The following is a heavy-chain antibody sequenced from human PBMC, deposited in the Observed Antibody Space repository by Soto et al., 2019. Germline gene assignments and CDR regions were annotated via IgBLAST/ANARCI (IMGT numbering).Heavy chain of an antibody. Sequence: ASVKVSCKASGYSFTDYHIHWVRQAPGKGLEWLGRINPKSGGTSTAQKFQGWVTMTRDRSISTVYMELTRLRSDDTAVYFCARGHSTDCSNGVCSFFYNHEMDVWGQGTTVTVSS. V-gene: IGHV1-2*04. CDR3: ARGHSTDCSNGVCSFFYNHEMDV. CDR2: INPKSGGT. J-gene: IGHJ6*02. CDR1: GYSFTDYH. D-gene: IGHD2-8*01.